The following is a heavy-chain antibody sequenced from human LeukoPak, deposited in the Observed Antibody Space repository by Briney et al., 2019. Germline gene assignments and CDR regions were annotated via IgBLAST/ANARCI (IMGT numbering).Heavy chain of an antibody. CDR3: ARDRPQQWRVRGQRGYYYYMDV. CDR2: IKQDGSEK. J-gene: IGHJ6*03. CDR1: GFTFNNYW. D-gene: IGHD6-19*01. Sequence: GGSLRLSCAASGFTFNNYWMTCVRQAPGMGLEWVANIKQDGSEKYYVDSVKGRFTISRDIAKNSVYLQMNSLRAEDTAVYYCARDRPQQWRVRGQRGYYYYMDVWGKGTTVTISS. V-gene: IGHV3-7*01.